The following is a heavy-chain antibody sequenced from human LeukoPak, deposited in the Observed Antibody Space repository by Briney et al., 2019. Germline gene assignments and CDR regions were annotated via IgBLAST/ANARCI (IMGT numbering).Heavy chain of an antibody. CDR1: GGSISSYY. CDR2: IYYSGST. V-gene: IGHV4-59*01. D-gene: IGHD1-26*01. Sequence: SETLSLTCTVSGGSISSYYWSWIRQPPGKGLEWIGYIYYSGSTNYNPSLKSRVTISVDTSKNQFSLKLSSVTAADTAVYYCASGGGEGVGSYDRSWFDPWGQGTLVTVSS. J-gene: IGHJ5*02. CDR3: ASGGGEGVGSYDRSWFDP.